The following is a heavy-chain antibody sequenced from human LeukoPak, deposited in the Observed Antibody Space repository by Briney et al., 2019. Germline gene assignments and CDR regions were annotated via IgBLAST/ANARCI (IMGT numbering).Heavy chain of an antibody. Sequence: GAPVKVSCKASSYTFTRYGISWVRQAPGQGLEWMGWISGSNGNTNYAQKFQGRVSMTADTSTSTAYMELRSLRSDDTAVYYCARSGRGTYYYFDLWGQGTLVTVSS. V-gene: IGHV1-18*01. CDR3: ARSGRGTYYYFDL. J-gene: IGHJ4*02. CDR1: SYTFTRYG. D-gene: IGHD1-26*01. CDR2: ISGSNGNT.